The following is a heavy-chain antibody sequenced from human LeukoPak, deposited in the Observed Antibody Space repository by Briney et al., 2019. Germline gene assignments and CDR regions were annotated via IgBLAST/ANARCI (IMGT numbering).Heavy chain of an antibody. CDR3: TRRLRDTASRYYNYGMDV. D-gene: IGHD5-24*01. J-gene: IGHJ6*02. CDR1: GFTFSSSA. V-gene: IGHV3-73*01. CDR2: IRSKANTYAT. Sequence: AETLSLSCAASGFTFSSSAMHWVRQASGKGLEWVGRIRSKANTYATAYAASVNGRFSISRDDSKTTAYLQLNSLKSEDTAVYYCTRRLRDTASRYYNYGMDVWGQGTTVTVSS.